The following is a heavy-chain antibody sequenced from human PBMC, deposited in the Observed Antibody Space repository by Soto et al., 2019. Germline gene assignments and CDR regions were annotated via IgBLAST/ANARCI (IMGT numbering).Heavy chain of an antibody. V-gene: IGHV1-2*04. CDR3: GRGVGTGGDGGGAFDI. J-gene: IGHJ3*02. Sequence: ASVKVSCKASGYTFTGYYMHWVRQAPGQWLEWMGWINPNSGGTNYAQKFQGWVTMTRDTSISTAYMELSRLRSDDTAVYYCGRGVGTGGDGGGAFDIWGQGTMVTVSS. CDR1: GYTFTGYY. CDR2: INPNSGGT. D-gene: IGHD2-21*01.